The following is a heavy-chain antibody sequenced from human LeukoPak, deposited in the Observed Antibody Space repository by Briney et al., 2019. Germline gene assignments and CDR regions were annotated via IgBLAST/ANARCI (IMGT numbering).Heavy chain of an antibody. CDR1: GFTVSSNY. Sequence: GGSLRLSCAASGFTVSSNYMSWVRQAPGKGLEWVSAIYSGGSTYYADSVKGRFTISRDNSKNTLYLQMNSLRAEDTAVYYCARGGARLYGSGSYYFDYWGQGTLVTVSS. CDR3: ARGGARLYGSGSYYFDY. J-gene: IGHJ4*02. CDR2: IYSGGST. D-gene: IGHD3-10*01. V-gene: IGHV3-53*01.